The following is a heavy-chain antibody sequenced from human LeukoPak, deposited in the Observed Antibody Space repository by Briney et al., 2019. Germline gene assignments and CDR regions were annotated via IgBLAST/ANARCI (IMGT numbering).Heavy chain of an antibody. V-gene: IGHV3-11*01. CDR3: ARDSLMVRGVNSH. J-gene: IGHJ4*02. CDR1: GXXXXDYX. CDR2: ISSSGSTI. Sequence: PGGSLRLSCAASGXXXXDYXXSWIRXAXXXXXXXXSYISSSGSTIYYADPVKGRFTISRDNAKNSLYLQMNSLRAEDTAVYYCARDSLMVRGVNSHWGQGTLVTVSS. D-gene: IGHD3-10*01.